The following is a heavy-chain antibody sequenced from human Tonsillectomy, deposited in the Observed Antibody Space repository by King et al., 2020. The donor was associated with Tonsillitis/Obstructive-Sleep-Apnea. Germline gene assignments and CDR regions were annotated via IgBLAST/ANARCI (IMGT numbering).Heavy chain of an antibody. V-gene: IGHV1-18*01. D-gene: IGHD4-23*01. CDR3: SRLGGGNSRLYYYYALDV. Sequence: QLVQSGAEVKKPGASVKVSCEASGYTFTTYGISWVRQAPGQGLEWMGWIGAYSGDTHYAQKVQGRVTMTTDTSTSTAYRELRSLRSDATAVYYWSRLGGGNSRLYYYYALDVWGQGTTVTVSS. J-gene: IGHJ6*02. CDR2: IGAYSGDT. CDR1: GYTFTTYG.